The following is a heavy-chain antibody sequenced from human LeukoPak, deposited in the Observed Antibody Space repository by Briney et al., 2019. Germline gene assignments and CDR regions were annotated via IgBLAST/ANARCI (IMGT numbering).Heavy chain of an antibody. CDR3: ARDCYYDSSGYYYYYYYYYGMDV. D-gene: IGHD3-22*01. V-gene: IGHV3-53*01. CDR2: IHGGGDT. J-gene: IGHJ6*02. CDR1: GFTVSSSW. Sequence: GGSLRLSCAASGFTVSSSWMNWVRQAPGKGLEWLSIIHGGGDTFYADSVKGRFTMSRDNSKNTLYLQMNSLRAEDTAVYYCARDCYYDSSGYYYYYYYYYGMDVWGQGTTITVSS.